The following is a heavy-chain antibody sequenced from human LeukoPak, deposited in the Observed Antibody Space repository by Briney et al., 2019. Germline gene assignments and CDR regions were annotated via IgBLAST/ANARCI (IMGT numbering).Heavy chain of an antibody. CDR3: ASDIVVVPAAIARTNFQH. V-gene: IGHV1-69*02. J-gene: IGHJ1*01. CDR2: IIPILGIA. D-gene: IGHD2-2*01. CDR1: GGTFSSYT. Sequence: ASVKVSCKASGGTFSSYTISWVRQAPGQGLEWMGRIIPILGIANYAQKFQGRVTITADKSTSTAYMKLSSLRSEDTAVYYCASDIVVVPAAIARTNFQHWGQGTLVTVSS.